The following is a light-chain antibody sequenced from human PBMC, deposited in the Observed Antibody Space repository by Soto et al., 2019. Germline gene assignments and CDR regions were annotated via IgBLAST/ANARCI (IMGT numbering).Light chain of an antibody. Sequence: DIQMTQSPSTLSASVGDRVTITCRASQSISSWLAWYQQKPGKAPKVLIYGASSLQSGVPPRFSGSGSGTDFTLTISSLQPEDCATYYCQQSYSLPTFGGGTKVDIK. CDR2: GAS. CDR1: QSISSW. V-gene: IGKV1-39*01. J-gene: IGKJ4*01. CDR3: QQSYSLPT.